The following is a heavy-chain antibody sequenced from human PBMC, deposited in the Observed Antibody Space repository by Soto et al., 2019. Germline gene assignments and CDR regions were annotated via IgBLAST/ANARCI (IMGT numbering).Heavy chain of an antibody. CDR2: IYPSVSS. Sequence: PWVTLSLTCSVAGFAISRGYYWSWVRQPPGKGLEWIGSIYPSVSSYHNPSLETRVRLSIDTSKNQFTLNLTSVTAADTALYYCAREKVGTTFFDNWGQGIQVTVS. CDR1: GFAISRGYY. D-gene: IGHD1-1*01. J-gene: IGHJ4*02. V-gene: IGHV4-38-2*02. CDR3: AREKVGTTFFDN.